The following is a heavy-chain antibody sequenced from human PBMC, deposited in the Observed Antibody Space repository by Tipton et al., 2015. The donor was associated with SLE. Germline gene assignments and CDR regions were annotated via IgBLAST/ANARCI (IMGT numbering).Heavy chain of an antibody. V-gene: IGHV3-43*01. Sequence: GSPRLPCAASGFTFDDYTMHWVRQAPGKGLEWVSLISWDGGSTYYADSVKGRFTISRDNSKNSLYLQMNSLRTEDTALYYCAKDIRKRGAAAGTGCFQHWGQGTLVTVSS. D-gene: IGHD6-13*01. CDR1: GFTFDDYT. CDR3: AKDIRKRGAAAGTGCFQH. J-gene: IGHJ1*01. CDR2: ISWDGGST.